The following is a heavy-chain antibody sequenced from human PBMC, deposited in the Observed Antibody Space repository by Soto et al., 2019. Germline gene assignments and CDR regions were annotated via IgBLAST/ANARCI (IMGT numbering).Heavy chain of an antibody. J-gene: IGHJ4*02. Sequence: SETLSLTCAVYGGSFSGYYWSWIRQPPGKGLEWIGEINHSGSTNYTPSLKSRVTISVDTSKNQFSLKLSSVTAADTAVYYCARHTSCLYYFDYWGQGTLVTVSS. D-gene: IGHD2-2*01. CDR3: ARHTSCLYYFDY. CDR2: INHSGST. V-gene: IGHV4-34*01. CDR1: GGSFSGYY.